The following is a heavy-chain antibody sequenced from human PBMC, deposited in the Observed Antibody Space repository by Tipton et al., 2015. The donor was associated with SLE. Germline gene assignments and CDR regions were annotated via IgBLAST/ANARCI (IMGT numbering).Heavy chain of an antibody. CDR3: AREDWYFDL. J-gene: IGHJ2*01. V-gene: IGHV4-61*09. Sequence: TLSLTCTVSGGSISSGSYYWSWIRQPAGKGLEWIGYIYTSGSTNYNPSLKSRVTISVDTSKNQFSLKLSSVTAADTAVYYCAREDWYFDLWGRGTLVTVSS. CDR1: GGSISSGSYY. CDR2: IYTSGST.